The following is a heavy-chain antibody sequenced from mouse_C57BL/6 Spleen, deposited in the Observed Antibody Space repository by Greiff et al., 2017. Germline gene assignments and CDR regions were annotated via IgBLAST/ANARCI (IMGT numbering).Heavy chain of an antibody. CDR2: INPGSGGT. CDR1: GYAFTNYL. Sequence: QVQLQQSGAELVRPGTSVKVSCKASGYAFTNYLIEWVKQRPGQGLEWIGVINPGSGGTNYNEKFKGKATLTADKSSSTADMQLSSLTSEDSAVYFCARSDGSSPAWFAYWGQGTLVTVSA. CDR3: ARSDGSSPAWFAY. D-gene: IGHD1-1*01. V-gene: IGHV1-54*01. J-gene: IGHJ3*01.